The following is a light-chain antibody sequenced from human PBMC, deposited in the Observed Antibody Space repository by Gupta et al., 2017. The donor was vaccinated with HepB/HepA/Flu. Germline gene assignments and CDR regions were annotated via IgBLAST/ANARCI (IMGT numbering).Light chain of an antibody. Sequence: DIQMTQSPSSLSASIGDRVTITCRASQSIRKNLNWYQKKPGKAPKVLIYAASSLQSGVPSRFSGSGSGTDFTLTISSLQPEDFATFYCQRSYTTPPTFGQGTKVEIK. V-gene: IGKV1-39*01. CDR2: AAS. CDR3: QRSYTTPPT. J-gene: IGKJ1*01. CDR1: QSIRKN.